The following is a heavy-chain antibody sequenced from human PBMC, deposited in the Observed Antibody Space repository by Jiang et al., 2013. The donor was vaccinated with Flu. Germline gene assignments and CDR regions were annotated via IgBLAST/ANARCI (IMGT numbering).Heavy chain of an antibody. Sequence: SAISGSGGSTYYADSVKGRFTISRDNSKNTLYLQMNSLRAEDTAVYYCAKAGYDYYYYMDVWGKGTTVTVSS. CDR3: AKAGYDYYYYMDV. D-gene: IGHD3-10*01. CDR2: ISGSGGST. J-gene: IGHJ6*03. V-gene: IGHV3-23*01.